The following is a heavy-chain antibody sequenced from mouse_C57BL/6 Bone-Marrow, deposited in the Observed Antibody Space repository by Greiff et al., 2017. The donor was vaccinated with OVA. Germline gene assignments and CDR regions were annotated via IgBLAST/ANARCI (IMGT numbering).Heavy chain of an antibody. CDR3: ARLGREKSHWYFDV. Sequence: VQLQQSGPGLAKPSQTLSLTCSVTGYSITSDYWNWIRKFPGNKLEYMGYISYGGSTYYNPSLKSRISITRDTSKNKYYLQLNCVTTEDTATYYCARLGREKSHWYFDVWGTGTTVTVSS. D-gene: IGHD4-1*01. V-gene: IGHV3-8*01. J-gene: IGHJ1*03. CDR1: GYSITSDY. CDR2: ISYGGST.